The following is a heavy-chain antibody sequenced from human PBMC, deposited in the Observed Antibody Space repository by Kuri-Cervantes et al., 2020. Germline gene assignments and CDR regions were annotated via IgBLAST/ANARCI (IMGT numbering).Heavy chain of an antibody. V-gene: IGHV3-7*01. CDR1: GFTFSDYY. CDR2: IKQDGSEK. J-gene: IGHJ2*01. Sequence: GESLKISYAASGFTFSDYYMSWIRQAPGKGLEWVANIKQDGSEKYYVDSVKGRFTISRDNAKNSLYLQMNSLRAEDTAVYYCARDPGGCSSTSCYTYWYFDLWGRGTLVTVSS. D-gene: IGHD2-2*01. CDR3: ARDPGGCSSTSCYTYWYFDL.